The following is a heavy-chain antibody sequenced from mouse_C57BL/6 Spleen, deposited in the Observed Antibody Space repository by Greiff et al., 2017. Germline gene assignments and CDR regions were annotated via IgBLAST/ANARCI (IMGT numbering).Heavy chain of an antibody. D-gene: IGHD2-3*01. J-gene: IGHJ2*01. V-gene: IGHV5-12*01. Sequence: MLVESGGGLVQPGGSLKLSCAASGFTFSDYYMYWVRQTPEKRLEWVAYISNGGGSTYYPDTVKGRFTISRDNAKNTLYLQMSRLKSEDTAMYYCARLRAYDGYYFDYWGQGTTLTVSS. CDR1: GFTFSDYY. CDR3: ARLRAYDGYYFDY. CDR2: ISNGGGST.